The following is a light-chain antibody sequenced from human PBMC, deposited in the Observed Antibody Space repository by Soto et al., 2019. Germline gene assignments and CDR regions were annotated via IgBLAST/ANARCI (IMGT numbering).Light chain of an antibody. CDR1: QSVSNNY. V-gene: IGKV3D-20*02. CDR2: AAS. CDR3: QQHSHWPPWT. J-gene: IGKJ1*01. Sequence: EIVLTQSPGTLSLSPGKRATLSCRSSQSVSNNYLAWYQQKPGQAPRLLIYAASSRATGIPDRFSGSGSGTDFTLTISNLEPEDFAVYYCQQHSHWPPWTFGQGTKVDNK.